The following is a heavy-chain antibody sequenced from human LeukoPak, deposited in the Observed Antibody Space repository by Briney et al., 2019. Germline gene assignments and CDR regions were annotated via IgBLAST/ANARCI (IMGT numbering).Heavy chain of an antibody. Sequence: TGGSLRLSCAASKFTFSSYAMSWVRQAPGKGLEWVSTISGSGGNTYYADSVKGRFTISRDNSRNTLYLQMNSLRVEDMAVYYCARSLTTVAGALDYWGQGTLVTVSS. V-gene: IGHV3-23*01. CDR3: ARSLTTVAGALDY. J-gene: IGHJ4*02. D-gene: IGHD6-13*01. CDR2: ISGSGGNT. CDR1: KFTFSSYA.